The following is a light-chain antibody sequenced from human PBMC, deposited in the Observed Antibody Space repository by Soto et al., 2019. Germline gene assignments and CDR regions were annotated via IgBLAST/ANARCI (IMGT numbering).Light chain of an antibody. CDR2: AAS. V-gene: IGKV1-39*01. CDR1: QSISSY. J-gene: IGKJ5*01. Sequence: DIQMIQSTSSLSASVGDRVTLTCRASQSISSYLNWYQKKPGKDPKLLIYAASSLQSGVPSRFSGSGSGTDFTLTISSLQPEELATYYCQQRYSTPITCGQGTRLEIK. CDR3: QQRYSTPIT.